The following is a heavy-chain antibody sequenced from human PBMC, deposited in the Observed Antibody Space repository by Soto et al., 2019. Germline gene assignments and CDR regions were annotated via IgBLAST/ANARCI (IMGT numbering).Heavy chain of an antibody. J-gene: IGHJ3*02. Sequence: QVQLQESGPGLVKPSQTLSLTCTVSGGSISSGGYYWSWISQHPGKGLEWFGYIYYSGSTYYNPSLKSQVTTSVQTCMPQFSLKRSSVTAADPAVYYCARDGRLITTVPTGDAFDIWGQGTMVTVST. CDR3: ARDGRLITTVPTGDAFDI. V-gene: IGHV4-31*01. CDR2: IYYSGST. D-gene: IGHD4-17*01. CDR1: GGSISSGGYY.